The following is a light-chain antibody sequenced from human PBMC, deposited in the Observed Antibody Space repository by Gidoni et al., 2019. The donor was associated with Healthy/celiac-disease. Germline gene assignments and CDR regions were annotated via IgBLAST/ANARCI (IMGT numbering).Light chain of an antibody. CDR1: QSVSSY. J-gene: IGKJ4*01. CDR2: DAS. CDR3: QQRSNWPPT. V-gene: IGKV3-11*01. Sequence: EIVSTQSPATLSLSPGERATLSCRASQSVSSYLAWYQQKPGQAPRLLIYDASNSATGIPARFSGSGSGTDFTLTISSLEPEDFAVYYCQQRSNWPPTFGGGTKVEIK.